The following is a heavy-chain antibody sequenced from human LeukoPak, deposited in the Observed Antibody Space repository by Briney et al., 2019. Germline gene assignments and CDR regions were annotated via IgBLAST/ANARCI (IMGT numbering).Heavy chain of an antibody. CDR3: ARDLRGTSAMDV. V-gene: IGHV4-30-4*08. D-gene: IGHD2-2*01. Sequence: SQTLSLTCTVSGDSISSGDYYWSWIRQPPGKGLEWIAYIYYSGSTYYNPSLKSRVIMSVDASKNQFSLTLSSVTAADTAVYYCARDLRGTSAMDVWGKGTTVTVSS. CDR2: IYYSGST. J-gene: IGHJ6*03. CDR1: GDSISSGDYY.